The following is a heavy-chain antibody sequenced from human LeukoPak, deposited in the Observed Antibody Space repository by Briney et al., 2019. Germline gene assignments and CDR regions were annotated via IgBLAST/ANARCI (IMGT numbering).Heavy chain of an antibody. D-gene: IGHD3-9*01. CDR3: ARQIKGLRYFDLFDY. CDR1: GGSISSTTYY. V-gene: IGHV4-39*01. Sequence: SETLSLTCTVSGGSISSTTYYWGWIRQPPGKGLEWIGEINHSGSTNYNPSLKSRVTISVDTSKNQFSLKLSSVTAADTAVYYCARQIKGLRYFDLFDYWGQGTLVTVSS. J-gene: IGHJ4*02. CDR2: INHSGST.